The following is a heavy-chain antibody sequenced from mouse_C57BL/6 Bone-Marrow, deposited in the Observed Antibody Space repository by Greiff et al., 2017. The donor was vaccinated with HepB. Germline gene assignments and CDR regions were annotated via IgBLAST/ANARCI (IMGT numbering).Heavy chain of an antibody. J-gene: IGHJ4*01. CDR2: IWRGGST. V-gene: IGHV2-5*01. Sequence: QVQLQQSGPGLVQPSQSLSITCTVSGFSLTSYGVHWVRQSPGKGLEWLGVIWRGGSTDYNAAFMSRLSITKDNSKSQVFLKMNSLQADDTAIYYCAKGGKALYYAMDYWGQGTSVTVSS. CDR3: AKGGKALYYAMDY. CDR1: GFSLTSYG. D-gene: IGHD2-1*01.